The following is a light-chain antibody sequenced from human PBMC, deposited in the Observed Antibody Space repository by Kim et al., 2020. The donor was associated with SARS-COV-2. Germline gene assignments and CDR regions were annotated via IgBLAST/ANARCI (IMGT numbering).Light chain of an antibody. CDR2: YDR. CDR3: QLWDRTSDHRV. Sequence: SYELTQPPSVSVDPGKTARITCGGNDIGSKSVHWYQQKPGQAPVLVIYYDRERPSAIPERFSGSNSGNTATLTISRVEAGDEAYYYCQLWDRTSDHRVFG. V-gene: IGLV3-21*04. CDR1: DIGSKS. J-gene: IGLJ3*02.